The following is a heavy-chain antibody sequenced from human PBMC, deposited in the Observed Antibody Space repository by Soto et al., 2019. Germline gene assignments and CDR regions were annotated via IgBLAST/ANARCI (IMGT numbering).Heavy chain of an antibody. J-gene: IGHJ6*02. CDR2: FDPEDGET. D-gene: IGHD1-26*01. Sequence: ASVRVSCKVSGYTLTELSMHWVRQAPGKGLEWMGGFDPEDGETIYAQKFQGRVTMTEDTSTDTAYMELSSLRSEDTAVYYCAPQGAIVGATNSYAMDVWGQGTTLTGSS. CDR1: GYTLTELS. CDR3: APQGAIVGATNSYAMDV. V-gene: IGHV1-24*01.